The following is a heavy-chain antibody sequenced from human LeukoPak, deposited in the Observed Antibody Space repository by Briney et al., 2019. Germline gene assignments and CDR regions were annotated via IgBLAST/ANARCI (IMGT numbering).Heavy chain of an antibody. Sequence: GASVKASCKASGGTFSSYAISWVRQAPGQGLEWMGGITPSGGSTSYAQKFQGRVTMTRDMSTSTVYMELSSLRSEDTAVYYCARDSSDSSGAYWGQGTLVTVSS. J-gene: IGHJ4*02. CDR3: ARDSSDSSGAY. D-gene: IGHD6-19*01. CDR2: ITPSGGST. V-gene: IGHV1-46*01. CDR1: GGTFSSYA.